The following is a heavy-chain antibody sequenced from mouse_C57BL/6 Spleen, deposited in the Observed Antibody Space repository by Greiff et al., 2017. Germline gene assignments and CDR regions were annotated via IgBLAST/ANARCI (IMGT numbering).Heavy chain of an antibody. J-gene: IGHJ2*01. Sequence: QVQLQQPGAELVMPGASVKLSCKASGYTFTSYWMHWVKQRPGQGLEWIGEIDPSDSYTNYNQKFKGKSTLTVDKSSSTAYMQLSSLTSEDSAVYYCAKGPYDGYFYFDYWGQGTTLTVSS. CDR1: GYTFTSYW. CDR3: AKGPYDGYFYFDY. V-gene: IGHV1-69*01. CDR2: IDPSDSYT. D-gene: IGHD2-3*01.